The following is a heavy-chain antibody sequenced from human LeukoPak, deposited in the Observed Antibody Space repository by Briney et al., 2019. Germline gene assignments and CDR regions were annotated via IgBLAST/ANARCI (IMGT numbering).Heavy chain of an antibody. V-gene: IGHV4-4*02. Sequence: SVTLSLTCAVSGGSISSSNWWSWVRQPPGKGLEWIGEIYHSGSTNYNPSLKSRVTISVDKSKNQFSLKLSSVTAADTAVYYCARSSPGIAAAGTGYDYWGQGTLVTVSS. J-gene: IGHJ4*02. D-gene: IGHD6-13*01. CDR3: ARSSPGIAAAGTGYDY. CDR1: GGSISSSNW. CDR2: IYHSGST.